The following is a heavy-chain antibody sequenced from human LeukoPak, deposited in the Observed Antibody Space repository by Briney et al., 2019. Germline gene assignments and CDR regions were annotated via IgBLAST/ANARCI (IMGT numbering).Heavy chain of an antibody. V-gene: IGHV5-51*01. J-gene: IGHJ4*02. Sequence: GESLKISCKGSGYSFKMYWIGWVRQMPGKGLEYMAIIYPDDSDTRYSPSFQGQVTISADKSISTAYLQWSSLKASDTAMYYCARPRSTVTSPIGYWGQGTLVTVSS. D-gene: IGHD4-17*01. CDR2: IYPDDSDT. CDR3: ARPRSTVTSPIGY. CDR1: GYSFKMYW.